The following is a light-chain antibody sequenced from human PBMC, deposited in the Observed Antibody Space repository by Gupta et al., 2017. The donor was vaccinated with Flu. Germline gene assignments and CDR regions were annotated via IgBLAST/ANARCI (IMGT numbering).Light chain of an antibody. J-gene: IGLJ1*01. V-gene: IGLV2-23*01. Sequence: QSALTQPASVSGSPGRSITISCTGTSSNVGSYNLVSWYQQYPGKAPKLMIYEGNKRPSGVSNRFSGSKSGNTASLTISGLQAEDEADYYCCSYADVSIYVFGTGTKVTVL. CDR3: CSYADVSIYV. CDR1: SSNVGSYNL. CDR2: EGN.